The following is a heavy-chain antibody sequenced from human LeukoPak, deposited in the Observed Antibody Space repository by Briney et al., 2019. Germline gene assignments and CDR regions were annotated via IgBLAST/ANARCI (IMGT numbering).Heavy chain of an antibody. CDR1: GGTFSSYT. D-gene: IGHD4-17*01. CDR2: IIPILGIA. J-gene: IGHJ6*03. V-gene: IGHV1-69*02. Sequence: SVKVSCKASGGTFSSYTISWVRQAPGQGLEWMGRIIPILGIANYAQKFQGRVTITADKSTSTAYMELSSLRSEDTAVYYCARGHGDRYYDYYYMDVWGKGTTVTVSS. CDR3: ARGHGDRYYDYYYMDV.